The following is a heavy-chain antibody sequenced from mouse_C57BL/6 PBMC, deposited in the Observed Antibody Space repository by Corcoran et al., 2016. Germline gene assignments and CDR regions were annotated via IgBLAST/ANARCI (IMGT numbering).Heavy chain of an antibody. V-gene: IGHV1-85*01. J-gene: IGHJ1*03. CDR1: GYTFTSYD. CDR2: IYPRDGST. CDR3: AVYYDYDPHWYFDV. D-gene: IGHD2-4*01. Sequence: QVQLQQSGPELVKPGASVKLSCKASGYTFTSYDINWVKQRPGQGLEWIGWIYPRDGSTKYNEKFKGKATLTVDTSSSTAYMELHSLTSEDSAVYFCAVYYDYDPHWYFDVWGTGTTVTVSS.